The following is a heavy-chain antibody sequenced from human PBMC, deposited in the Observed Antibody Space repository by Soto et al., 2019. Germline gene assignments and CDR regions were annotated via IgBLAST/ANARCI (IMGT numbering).Heavy chain of an antibody. V-gene: IGHV1-8*01. CDR2: MNPNSGNT. Sequence: QVQLVQSGAEVKKPGASVKVSCKASGYTFTSYDINWVRQATGQGLEWMGWMNPNSGNTGYAQKFQGRVTMTRNTSISTAYMELSSLRSSDTAVYYCARVVRITMVRGRNWFDPWGQGTLVTVSS. J-gene: IGHJ5*02. CDR3: ARVVRITMVRGRNWFDP. D-gene: IGHD3-10*01. CDR1: GYTFTSYD.